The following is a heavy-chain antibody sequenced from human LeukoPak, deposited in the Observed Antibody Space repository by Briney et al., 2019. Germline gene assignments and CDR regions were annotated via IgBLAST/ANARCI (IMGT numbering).Heavy chain of an antibody. CDR2: FYVGGAT. CDR1: GFSVTTNY. V-gene: IGHV3-53*01. CDR3: ARGDGYNFFDY. Sequence: PGGSLRLSCAVSGFSVTTNYMSWVRQAPGKGLEWVSVFYVGGATYYAGSVKGRFTISRDNSENTLYLQMKGLRAEDTAVYYCARGDGYNFFDYWGQGTLVTVSS. D-gene: IGHD5-24*01. J-gene: IGHJ4*02.